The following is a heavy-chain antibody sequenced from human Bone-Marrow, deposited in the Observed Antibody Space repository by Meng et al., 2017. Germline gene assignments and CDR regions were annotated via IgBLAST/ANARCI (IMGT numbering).Heavy chain of an antibody. CDR1: GYSFSSDW. CDR3: ARGSWDLKVPGPVC. D-gene: IGHD1-26*01. V-gene: IGHV3-7*01. Sequence: GGSMKSACAAAGYSFSSDWMSWVRQPPGKGLEWVANIKQPGSEEYYVDSVKGRFTISRDNAKNTLYLQMGSLRVEDTAVYYCARGSWDLKVPGPVCWGQGTLVTVSS. CDR2: IKQPGSEE. J-gene: IGHJ4*02.